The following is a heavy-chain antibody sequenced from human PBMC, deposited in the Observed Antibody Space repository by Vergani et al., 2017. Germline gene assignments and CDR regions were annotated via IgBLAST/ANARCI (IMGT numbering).Heavy chain of an antibody. J-gene: IGHJ6*02. D-gene: IGHD4-17*01. V-gene: IGHV1-69-2*01. CDR1: GYTFTDHY. CDR2: VDPEDGET. Sequence: EVQLVQSGAEVKKPGATMQISCKVSGYTFTDHYMHWVKQAPGKGIEWMGLVDPEDGETIYAEKFKGRVTIAADTSTDTAHLELSSLRSEDTAVYYCATPQAVTTGGMEVWGQGTTVIVSS. CDR3: ATPQAVTTGGMEV.